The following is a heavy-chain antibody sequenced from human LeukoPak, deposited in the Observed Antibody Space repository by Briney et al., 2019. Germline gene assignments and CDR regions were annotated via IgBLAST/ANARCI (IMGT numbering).Heavy chain of an antibody. CDR3: ARHGSGSSCDY. D-gene: IGHD3-10*01. V-gene: IGHV3-48*04. CDR1: GFTFSSYS. CDR2: ISTSSSTI. Sequence: GGSLRLSCAASGFTFSSYSMTWVRQAPGKGLEWVPYISTSSSTIYYADSVKGRFTISRDNAKNSLYLHMNTLRAEDTAVYYCARHGSGSSCDYWGLGTLVTVSS. J-gene: IGHJ4*02.